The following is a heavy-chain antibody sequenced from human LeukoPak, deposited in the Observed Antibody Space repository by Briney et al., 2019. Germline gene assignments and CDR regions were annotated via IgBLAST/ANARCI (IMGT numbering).Heavy chain of an antibody. V-gene: IGHV4-59*02. D-gene: IGHD6-13*01. Sequence: PSETLSLTCTVSAASVRSYYWNWIRQPPGKTLEWIGYVYYSGRTNYNPSLTLKSRLTISIDTSKNQFSLKLTSVAAADTAVYYCARGSIAAPGDFDYWGQGTLVTVSS. CDR1: AASVRSYY. CDR2: VYYSGRT. CDR3: ARGSIAAPGDFDY. J-gene: IGHJ4*02.